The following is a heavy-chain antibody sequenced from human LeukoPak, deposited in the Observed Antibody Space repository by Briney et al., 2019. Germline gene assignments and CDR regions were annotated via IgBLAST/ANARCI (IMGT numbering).Heavy chain of an antibody. J-gene: IGHJ4*02. CDR3: TRDLGTYTSSGSIFFDY. Sequence: ASVKVSCKASGYTFTDFGISWVRQAPGQGLEWMGWSSAYNGDTKYVQKFQGRVTMTTDTSTSTAYMEMRSLRSDDTAVFYCTRDLGTYTSSGSIFFDYWGQGTLVTVSS. V-gene: IGHV1-18*01. CDR2: SSAYNGDT. D-gene: IGHD3-10*01. CDR1: GYTFTDFG.